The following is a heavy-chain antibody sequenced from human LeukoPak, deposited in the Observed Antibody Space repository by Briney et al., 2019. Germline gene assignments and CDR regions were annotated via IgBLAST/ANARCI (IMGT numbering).Heavy chain of an antibody. CDR2: INPSGVYT. V-gene: IGHV1-46*01. D-gene: IGHD3-10*01. CDR3: ARVRWSYALGF. CDR1: GYIFTSYY. Sequence: ASVKVSCKASGYIFTSYYIHWVRQAPGQGLGWMGMINPSGVYTNYGQRFQGRVTMTRDMSTSTVYMELSTLRSEDTAMYYCARVRWSYALGFWGQGTLVTVSS. J-gene: IGHJ4*02.